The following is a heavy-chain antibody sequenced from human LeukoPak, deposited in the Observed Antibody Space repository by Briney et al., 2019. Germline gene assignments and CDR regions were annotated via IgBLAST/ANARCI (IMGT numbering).Heavy chain of an antibody. CDR3: ARVDILTGRYFDY. CDR2: ISSSSSYI. D-gene: IGHD3-9*01. CDR1: GFTFSNAW. Sequence: GGSLRLSCATSGFTFSNAWMNWVRQAPGKGLEWVSSISSSSSYIYYADSVKGRFTISRDNAKNSLYLQMNSLRAEDTAVYYCARVDILTGRYFDYWGQGTLVTVSS. V-gene: IGHV3-21*01. J-gene: IGHJ4*02.